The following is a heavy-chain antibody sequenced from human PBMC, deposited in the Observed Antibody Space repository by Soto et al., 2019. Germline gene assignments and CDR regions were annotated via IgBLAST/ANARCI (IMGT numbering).Heavy chain of an antibody. Sequence: PGGSLRLSCAASGFTFSSYAMSWVRQAPGKWLEWVSAISGSGGSTYYADSVKGRFTISRDNSKNTLYLQMNSLRAEDTAVYYCAKGGTTVDYYYGMDVWGQGTTVTVSS. D-gene: IGHD1-7*01. J-gene: IGHJ6*02. CDR3: AKGGTTVDYYYGMDV. CDR1: GFTFSSYA. CDR2: ISGSGGST. V-gene: IGHV3-23*01.